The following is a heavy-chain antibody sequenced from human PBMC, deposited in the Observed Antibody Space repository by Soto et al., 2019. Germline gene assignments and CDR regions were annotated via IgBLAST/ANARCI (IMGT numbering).Heavy chain of an antibody. D-gene: IGHD3-3*01. J-gene: IGHJ4*02. CDR2: ISGSGSNT. V-gene: IGHV3-23*01. Sequence: LRLSCAASGFTSSSYAMSWVRQAPGKGLEWVSAISGSGSNTYYADSVKGRFTISRDSSKNTLYLQMNSLRAEDTAVYYCASHRGFLEWLSSSIDYWGQGTLVTVSS. CDR3: ASHRGFLEWLSSSIDY. CDR1: GFTSSSYA.